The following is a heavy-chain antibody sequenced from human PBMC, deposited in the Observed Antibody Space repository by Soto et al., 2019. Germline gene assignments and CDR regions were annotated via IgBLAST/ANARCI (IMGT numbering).Heavy chain of an antibody. Sequence: PSETLSLTCAVSGYSISSGYYWGWIRQPPGRGLEWIGSIYHSGSTYYNPSLKSRVTISVDTSKNQFSLKLSSVTAADTAVYYCAREQGAAALDYWGQGTLVTAPQ. V-gene: IGHV4-38-2*02. CDR1: GYSISSGYY. J-gene: IGHJ4*02. CDR3: AREQGAAALDY. CDR2: IYHSGST. D-gene: IGHD6-13*01.